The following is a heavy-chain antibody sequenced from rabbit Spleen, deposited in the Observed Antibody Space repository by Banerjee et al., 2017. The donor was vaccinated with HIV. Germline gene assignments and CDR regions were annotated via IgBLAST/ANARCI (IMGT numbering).Heavy chain of an antibody. CDR2: IYTGRGGT. J-gene: IGHJ4*01. CDR1: EFSFSSNW. V-gene: IGHV1S7*01. Sequence: QQLEESGGGLVKPGGTLTLTCTVSEFSFSSNWICWVRQAPGKGLEWIGAIYTGRGGTDYANWVNGRFTISSDNAQYTVDLQMNSLTAADTATYFCARARYIRNGFGATYPTYFNLWGPGTLVTVS. CDR3: ARARYIRNGFGATYPTYFNL. D-gene: IGHD6-1*01.